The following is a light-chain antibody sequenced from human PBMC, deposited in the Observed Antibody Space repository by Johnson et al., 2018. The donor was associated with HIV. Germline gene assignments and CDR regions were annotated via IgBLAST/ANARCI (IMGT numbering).Light chain of an antibody. CDR2: ENN. V-gene: IGLV1-51*02. CDR3: GTWDGGLSVYV. J-gene: IGLJ1*01. CDR1: SSNIGDNY. Sequence: QSILTQPPSVSAAPGQKVTISCSGSSSNIGDNYVSWYQQVPGTAPKLLIYENNKRPSEIPDRFSGSKSGTSATLGITGLQTGDEADYYCGTWDGGLSVYVFGTGTEVTVL.